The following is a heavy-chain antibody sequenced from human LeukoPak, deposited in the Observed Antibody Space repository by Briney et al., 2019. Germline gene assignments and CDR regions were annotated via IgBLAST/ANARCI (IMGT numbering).Heavy chain of an antibody. J-gene: IGHJ6*03. Sequence: SVKVSCKASGGTFSSYGITWVRQAPGQALEWMEGIIPMFGTTNYAQNFQGKVTITADESTSTAYMEVSSLRSEDTAMYYCAKGKARAIPATAKAYYYLDVWGTGTTVTVSS. D-gene: IGHD6-13*01. CDR2: IIPMFGTT. CDR3: AKGKARAIPATAKAYYYLDV. V-gene: IGHV1-69*13. CDR1: GGTFSSYG.